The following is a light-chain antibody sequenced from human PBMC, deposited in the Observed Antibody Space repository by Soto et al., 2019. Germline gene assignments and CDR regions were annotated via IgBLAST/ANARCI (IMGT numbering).Light chain of an antibody. Sequence: QSVLTQPPSASGTPGQRVTVSCSGITSNIGRDIVNWYQQLPGAAPKLFIYGNNQRPSGVPDRFSGSKSGTSASLAISGLQSDDEADYYCAAWYDSLKGYVFGTGTKLTVL. V-gene: IGLV1-44*01. J-gene: IGLJ1*01. CDR1: TSNIGRDI. CDR3: AAWYDSLKGYV. CDR2: GNN.